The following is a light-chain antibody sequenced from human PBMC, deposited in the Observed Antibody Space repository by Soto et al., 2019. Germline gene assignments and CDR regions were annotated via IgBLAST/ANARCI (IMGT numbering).Light chain of an antibody. Sequence: EIVLTQSPGTLSVSPGERANLSCRASQSVSTNLAWFQHKPGQAPRLLIYGASTRATGIPARFSGSGSGTEFTLTINSLQSEDLAVYYCQQSNNWPYTFGQGTKLEV. CDR1: QSVSTN. CDR3: QQSNNWPYT. CDR2: GAS. J-gene: IGKJ2*01. V-gene: IGKV3-15*01.